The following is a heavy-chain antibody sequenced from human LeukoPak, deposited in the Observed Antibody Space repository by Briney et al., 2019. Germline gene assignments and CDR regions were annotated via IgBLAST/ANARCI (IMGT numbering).Heavy chain of an antibody. CDR2: IYSGGST. CDR3: ARRFGTTTVAYDAFDI. D-gene: IGHD4-23*01. CDR1: GFAVSSNY. V-gene: IGHV3-53*01. J-gene: IGHJ3*02. Sequence: GGSLRLSCAASGFAVSSNYMSWVRQAPGKGLEWGSVIYSGGSTYYADSVKGRFTISRDNSKNTLYLQMNSLRAEDTAVYYCARRFGTTTVAYDAFDIWGQGTMVTVSS.